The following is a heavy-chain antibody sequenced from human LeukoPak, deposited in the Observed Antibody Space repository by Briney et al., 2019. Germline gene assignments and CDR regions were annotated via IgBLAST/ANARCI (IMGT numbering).Heavy chain of an antibody. V-gene: IGHV4-59*01. CDR3: AREFPYPKNAFDI. J-gene: IGHJ3*02. D-gene: IGHD2-21*01. Sequence: SETLSLTCTVSGGSISSYYWSWIRQPPGKGLEWIGYIYYSGSTNYNPSLKSRVTISVDTSKNQFSLKLSSVTAADTAVYYRAREFPYPKNAFDIWGQGTMVTVSS. CDR1: GGSISSYY. CDR2: IYYSGST.